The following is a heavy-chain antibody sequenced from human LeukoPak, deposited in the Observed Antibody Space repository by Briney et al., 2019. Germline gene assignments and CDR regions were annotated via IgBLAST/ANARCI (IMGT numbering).Heavy chain of an antibody. D-gene: IGHD3-16*01. CDR2: INPNSGDT. V-gene: IGHV1-2*02. J-gene: IGHJ4*02. Sequence: ASVTVSCTASGYTFTVYYMHWVRQAPGQGLEWMGWINPNSGDTKYAQKFQVRVTMTRDTSISTAYMELSRLRSDDTAVYYCATQRGSYRWGTDFDYGGQGTLVTVS. CDR1: GYTFTVYY. CDR3: ATQRGSYRWGTDFDY.